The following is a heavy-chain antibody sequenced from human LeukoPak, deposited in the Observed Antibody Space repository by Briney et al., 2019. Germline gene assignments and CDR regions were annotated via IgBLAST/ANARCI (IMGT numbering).Heavy chain of an antibody. CDR1: GDSISTYY. V-gene: IGHV4-59*01. J-gene: IGHJ5*02. CDR3: ARVEYGDYGWFDP. D-gene: IGHD4-17*01. Sequence: PSETLSLTCTVSGDSISTYYWTWIRQPPGKGLEWIGYISDSGSTNYNPSLKSRVTISLDTSKNQFSLKLVSLTAADTAAYYCARVEYGDYGWFDPWGQGTLFTVSS. CDR2: ISDSGST.